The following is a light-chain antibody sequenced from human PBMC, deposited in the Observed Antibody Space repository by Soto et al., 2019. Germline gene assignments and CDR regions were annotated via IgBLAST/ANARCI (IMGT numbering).Light chain of an antibody. J-gene: IGKJ4*01. CDR1: QSVLYSSNNKNY. CDR2: WAS. Sequence: DIVMTQSPDSLAVSLGERATVNCKSSQSVLYSSNNKNYLAWYQQKPGQPPKLLIYWASTRESGVPDRFSGSGSGKDFTLTISTLQAEDVAIYYCQQYYSTPPTFGGGTKVGIK. V-gene: IGKV4-1*01. CDR3: QQYYSTPPT.